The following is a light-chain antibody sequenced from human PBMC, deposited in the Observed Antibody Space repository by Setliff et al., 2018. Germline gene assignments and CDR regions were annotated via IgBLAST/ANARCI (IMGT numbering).Light chain of an antibody. J-gene: IGLJ1*01. CDR1: SGSVSTNYY. CDR3: GLLVSGGLYV. V-gene: IGLV8-61*01. Sequence: QTVVTQEPSFSVSPGGTVTLTCGLSSGSVSTNYYPTWYQLTPGQAPRTLIYSTNIRSSGVPDRFSGSILGNKAAPTITGAQADDESDYYCGLLVSGGLYVFGTGTKVTIL. CDR2: STN.